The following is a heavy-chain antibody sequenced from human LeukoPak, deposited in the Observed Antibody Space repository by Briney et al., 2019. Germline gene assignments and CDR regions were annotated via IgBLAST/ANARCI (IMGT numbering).Heavy chain of an antibody. D-gene: IGHD2-21*02. CDR2: VNTDGSST. CDR1: GFTLGSYW. Sequence: GGSLRLSCAVSGFTLGSYWMHWDRQAPGQGLAWVSRVNTDGSSTTYAESVKGRFTISKDNAKNTLYLQMNSLRAEDTAVYYCAKALVVVTASGMDVWGQGTTVTVSS. J-gene: IGHJ6*02. V-gene: IGHV3-74*01. CDR3: AKALVVVTASGMDV.